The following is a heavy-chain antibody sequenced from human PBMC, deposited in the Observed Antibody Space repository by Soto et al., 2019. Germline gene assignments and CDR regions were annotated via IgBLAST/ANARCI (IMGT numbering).Heavy chain of an antibody. CDR2: IYSGGST. Sequence: EVQLVESGGGLVQPGGSLRLSCAASGFTVSSNYMSWVRQAPGKGLEWVSVIYSGGSTYYADSVKGRFTISRDNSKNTLYLQMNSLRAEDTAVYYCARDLMVAADAFDIWGQGTMVTVSS. CDR3: ARDLMVAADAFDI. CDR1: GFTVSSNY. J-gene: IGHJ3*02. D-gene: IGHD2-15*01. V-gene: IGHV3-66*01.